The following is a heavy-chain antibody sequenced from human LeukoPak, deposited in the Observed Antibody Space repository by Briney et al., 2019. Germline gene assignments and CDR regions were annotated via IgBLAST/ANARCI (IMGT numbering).Heavy chain of an antibody. J-gene: IGHJ4*02. CDR3: ARGFGSGSPLGY. D-gene: IGHD3-10*01. Sequence: PSETLSLTCTVSGGSISSSSYYWSWIRQPPGKGLEWIGYIYYSGSTNYNPSLKSRVTISVDTSKNQFSLKLSSVTAADTAVYYCARGFGSGSPLGYWGQGTLVTVSS. CDR1: GGSISSSSYY. V-gene: IGHV4-61*01. CDR2: IYYSGST.